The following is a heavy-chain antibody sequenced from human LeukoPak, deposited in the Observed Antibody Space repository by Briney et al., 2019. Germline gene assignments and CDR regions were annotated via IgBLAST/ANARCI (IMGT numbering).Heavy chain of an antibody. CDR3: ARAEGAASHI. V-gene: IGHV4-59*02. CDR2: IHYSGGA. Sequence: SETLSLTCAVSGGSVTTYHWTWIRQPPGKGLEWIGHIHYSGGADYKPSLKSRVSISLDTSKNHFSLRLTSVTAADTGVYFCARAEGAASHIWGQGTMVSVSS. D-gene: IGHD3-16*01. CDR1: GGSVTTYH. J-gene: IGHJ3*02.